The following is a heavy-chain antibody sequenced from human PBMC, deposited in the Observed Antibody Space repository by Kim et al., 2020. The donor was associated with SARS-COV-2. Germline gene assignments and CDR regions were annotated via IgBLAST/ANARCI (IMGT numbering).Heavy chain of an antibody. J-gene: IGHJ6*02. V-gene: IGHV3-74*01. Sequence: GGSLRLSCAASGFTFSSYWMHWVRQAPGKGLVWVSRINGDGGSTVYADSVKGRFTISRDNAKNTVYLQMNSLRAEDTAVYYCVRASWDLCSGTIYSSSVGVDFWGQGNTVTVYS. CDR1: GFTFSSYW. CDR3: VRASWDLCSGTIYSSSVGVDF. D-gene: IGHD3-3*01. CDR2: INGDGGST.